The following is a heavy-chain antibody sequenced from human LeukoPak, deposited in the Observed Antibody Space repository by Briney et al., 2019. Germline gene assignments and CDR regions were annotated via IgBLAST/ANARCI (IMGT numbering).Heavy chain of an antibody. CDR3: ARGPVTAMVTGYYYYMDV. V-gene: IGHV1-2*02. CDR2: INPSGGRT. Sequence: ASVKVSCKASGYTFTGYYMHWVRQAPGQGLEWMGVINPSGGRTSYAQKFQGRVTMTRDTSISTAYMELSRLRSDDTAVYYCARGPVTAMVTGYYYYMDVWGKGTTVTVSS. J-gene: IGHJ6*03. D-gene: IGHD5-18*01. CDR1: GYTFTGYY.